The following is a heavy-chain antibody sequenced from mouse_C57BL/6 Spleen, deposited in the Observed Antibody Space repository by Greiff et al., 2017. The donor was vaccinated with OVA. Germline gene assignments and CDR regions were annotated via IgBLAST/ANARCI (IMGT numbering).Heavy chain of an antibody. V-gene: IGHV1-39*01. CDR3: ARKGARGQHRLHWYFDV. D-gene: IGHD3-2*02. Sequence: VQLQQSGPELVKPGASVKISCKASGYSFTDYNMNWVKQSTGKSLEWIGVINPNYGTTSYNQKFKGKATLTVDQSSSTAYMQLNSLTSEDSAVYYGARKGARGQHRLHWYFDVWGTGTTVTVSA. CDR1: GYSFTDYN. CDR2: INPNYGTT. J-gene: IGHJ1*03.